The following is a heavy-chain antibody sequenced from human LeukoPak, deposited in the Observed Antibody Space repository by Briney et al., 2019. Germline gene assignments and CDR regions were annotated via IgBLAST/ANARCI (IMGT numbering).Heavy chain of an antibody. CDR2: ISGSGGNT. CDR1: GFTFSSYA. Sequence: GGSLRLSCAASGFTFSSYAMTWVRQAPGKGVEWVSSISGSGGNTYYADSVKGRFTISRDNSKNTLYLQMSSLRAEDTAVYYCAKMKGITMVRGTFDYWGQGTLVTVSS. V-gene: IGHV3-23*01. CDR3: AKMKGITMVRGTFDY. J-gene: IGHJ4*02. D-gene: IGHD3-10*01.